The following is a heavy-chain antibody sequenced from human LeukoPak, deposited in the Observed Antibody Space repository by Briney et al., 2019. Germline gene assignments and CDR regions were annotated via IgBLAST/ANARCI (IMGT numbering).Heavy chain of an antibody. CDR1: GGSFSSPNYY. CDR3: ARDKPSAAAPPYAFDI. V-gene: IGHV4-61*02. D-gene: IGHD6-13*01. CDR2: IYTTGFT. J-gene: IGHJ3*02. Sequence: SQTLSLTCTVSGGSFSSPNYYWSWIRQPAGKGLEWIGRIYTTGFTNYHPSLKSRVTVSIDTSKNQFYLKLTSVTAADTAVYYCARDKPSAAAPPYAFDIWGRGTMVTVSS.